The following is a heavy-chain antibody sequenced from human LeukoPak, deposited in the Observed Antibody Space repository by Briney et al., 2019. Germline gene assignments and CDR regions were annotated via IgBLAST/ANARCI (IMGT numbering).Heavy chain of an antibody. J-gene: IGHJ5*02. CDR3: ARARVHCSSTSCSTAEFDP. Sequence: GGSLKLSCAASGFTFSSYAMHWVRQAPGKGLEWVAVISYDGSDKYYADSVKGRFTISRDNSKNTLYLQMNSLRAEDTAVYCCARARVHCSSTSCSTAEFDPWGQGTLVTVSS. D-gene: IGHD2-2*01. CDR1: GFTFSSYA. CDR2: ISYDGSDK. V-gene: IGHV3-30-3*01.